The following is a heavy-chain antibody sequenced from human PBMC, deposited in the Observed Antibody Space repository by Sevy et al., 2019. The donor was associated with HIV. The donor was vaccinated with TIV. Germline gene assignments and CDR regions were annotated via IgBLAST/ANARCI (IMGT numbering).Heavy chain of an antibody. CDR1: EFTFSSYG. D-gene: IGHD6-6*01. CDR2: IWYDGSNK. J-gene: IGHJ6*02. Sequence: GGSLRLSCAASEFTFSSYGTHWVRQAPAKGLEWVAVIWYDGSNKYYADSVKGRVTISRDNSKNTLFLQMNSLRDEDTAVYYCARGLAALPGYYYGMDVWGQGTTVTVSS. CDR3: ARGLAALPGYYYGMDV. V-gene: IGHV3-33*01.